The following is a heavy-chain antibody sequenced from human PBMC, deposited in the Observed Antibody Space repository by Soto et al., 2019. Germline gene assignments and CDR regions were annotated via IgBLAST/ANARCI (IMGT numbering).Heavy chain of an antibody. V-gene: IGHV4-30-4*01. CDR1: GGSISSGDYY. CDR3: ARESYGSGSYYIDY. J-gene: IGHJ4*02. Sequence: PSETLSLTCTVSGGSISSGDYYWSWIRQPPGKGLEWIGYIYYSGSTYYNPSLKSRVTISVDTSKNQFSPKLSSVTAADTAVYYCARESYGSGSYYIDYWGQGTLVTVSS. CDR2: IYYSGST. D-gene: IGHD3-10*01.